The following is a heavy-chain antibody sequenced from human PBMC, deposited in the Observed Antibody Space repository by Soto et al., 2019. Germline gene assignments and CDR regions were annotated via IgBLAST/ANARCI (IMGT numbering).Heavy chain of an antibody. D-gene: IGHD2-8*01. Sequence: SETLSLPLDGSGGFTSRGSYPLSWIRQPPGKGLEWIGYIYHSGRTHYNPSLRSRVTMSVDTSKNQFSLKLSSATAADTAVYYCAITLSRYRSNAVCYAPSFDYCVQ. J-gene: IGHJ4*02. CDR1: GGFTSRGSYP. CDR2: IYHSGRT. V-gene: IGHV4-39*01. CDR3: AITLSRYRSNAVCYAPSFDY.